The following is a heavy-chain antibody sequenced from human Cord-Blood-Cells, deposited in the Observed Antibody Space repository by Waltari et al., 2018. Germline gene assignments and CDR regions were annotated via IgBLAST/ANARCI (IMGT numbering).Heavy chain of an antibody. CDR3: ARTRSGGIWYFDL. V-gene: IGHV1-2*02. J-gene: IGHJ2*01. D-gene: IGHD1-26*01. Sequence: QVQLVQSGAEVKKPGASVKVSCTASGYTFTGYYMHWGRQAPGQGLEWMGWINPNSGGTNYAQKFQGRVTMTRDTSISTAYMELSRLRSDDTAVYYCARTRSGGIWYFDLWGRGTLVTVSS. CDR1: GYTFTGYY. CDR2: INPNSGGT.